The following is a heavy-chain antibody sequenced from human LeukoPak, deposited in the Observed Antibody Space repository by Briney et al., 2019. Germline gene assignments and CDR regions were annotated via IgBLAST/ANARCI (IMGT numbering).Heavy chain of an antibody. CDR2: ISSTSTYI. V-gene: IGHV3-21*04. CDR1: GFTFSSYT. CDR3: AKDLDSRGDQYYFDY. Sequence: GGSLRLSCAASGFTFSSYTMNWVRQAPGKGLEWVSSISSTSTYIHDADSVKGRFTIYRDNAKNSLYLQVNSLRAEDTAVYYCAKDLDSRGDQYYFDYWGQGTLVTVSS. J-gene: IGHJ4*02. D-gene: IGHD3-22*01.